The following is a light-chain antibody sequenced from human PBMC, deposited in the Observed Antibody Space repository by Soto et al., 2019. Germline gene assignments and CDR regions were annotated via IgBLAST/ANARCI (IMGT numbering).Light chain of an antibody. J-gene: IGKJ4*01. CDR3: QQANNFPLT. CDR1: QDISSW. Sequence: DIQMTQSPSSVSASVGDRVTITCRASQDISSWLAWYQQKPGKAPKLLIYAASSLHSGVPPRFSGSESGTDFTLTISSLQPEDSASYYCQQANNFPLTFGGGTKVEIK. V-gene: IGKV1-12*01. CDR2: AAS.